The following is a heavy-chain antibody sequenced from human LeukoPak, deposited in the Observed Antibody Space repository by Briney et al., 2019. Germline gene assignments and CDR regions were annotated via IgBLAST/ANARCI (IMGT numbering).Heavy chain of an antibody. Sequence: ASVKVSCKASGYTFTSYYMHWVRQAPGQGLEWMGWINPNSGGTNYAQKFQGRVTMTRDTSISTAYMELSRLRSDDTAVYYCARDGPTTVTTPLNWFDPWGQGTLVTVSS. V-gene: IGHV1-2*02. CDR2: INPNSGGT. D-gene: IGHD4-17*01. J-gene: IGHJ5*02. CDR1: GYTFTSYY. CDR3: ARDGPTTVTTPLNWFDP.